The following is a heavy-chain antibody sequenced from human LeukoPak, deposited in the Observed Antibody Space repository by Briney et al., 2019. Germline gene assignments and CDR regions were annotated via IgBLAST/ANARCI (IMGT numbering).Heavy chain of an antibody. CDR2: ISSSSSTI. V-gene: IGHV3-48*01. D-gene: IGHD3-3*01. CDR1: GFTFSSYS. J-gene: IGHJ3*02. CDR3: ARNSGPRFLEPDAFDI. Sequence: GGSLRLSCAASGFTFSSYSMNWVRQAPGKGLEWVSYISSSSSTIYYADSVKGRFTISRDNAKNSLYLQMNSLRAEDTAVYYCARNSGPRFLEPDAFDIWGQGTMVTVSS.